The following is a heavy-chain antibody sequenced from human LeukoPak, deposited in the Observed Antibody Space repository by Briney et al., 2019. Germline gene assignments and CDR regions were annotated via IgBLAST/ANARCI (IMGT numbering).Heavy chain of an antibody. D-gene: IGHD6-6*01. CDR2: IYYSGST. Sequence: SETLSLTCTVSGGSISSYYWGWIRQPPGKGREGIGYIYYSGSTNYNPSPKSRVTISVDTSKNQFSLKLSFVTAADTAVYYCARDHRSSKSPFDYWGQGTLVTVSS. J-gene: IGHJ4*02. CDR1: GGSISSYY. V-gene: IGHV4-59*12. CDR3: ARDHRSSKSPFDY.